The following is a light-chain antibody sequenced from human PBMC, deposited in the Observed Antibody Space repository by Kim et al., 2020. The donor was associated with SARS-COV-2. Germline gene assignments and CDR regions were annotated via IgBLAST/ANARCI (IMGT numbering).Light chain of an antibody. CDR2: GAS. J-gene: IGKJ5*01. CDR3: QQFGASPIT. CDR1: QSVTSSY. V-gene: IGKV3-20*01. Sequence: EIVLTQSPGSLSLSPGERATLSCRASQSVTSSYVAWYQHKPGQAPRLLIYGASSRATGIPDRVSGSGSGTDFTRTISRLEPEDFAVYYCQQFGASPITFGQGTRLEIK.